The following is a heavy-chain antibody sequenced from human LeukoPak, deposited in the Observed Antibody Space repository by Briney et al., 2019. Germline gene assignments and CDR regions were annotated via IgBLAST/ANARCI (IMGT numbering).Heavy chain of an antibody. J-gene: IGHJ4*02. Sequence: SETLSLTCTVSGGSISSSSYYWGWIRQPQGQGLEWIMSIYYSGSTYYNPSIKGRVTISVDTSKKKFCLKLSCVTTADTAVYYCALLNSGGRDGYNFDYWGQGTLVTVSS. CDR3: ALLNSGGRDGYNFDY. V-gene: IGHV4-39*01. CDR2: IYYSGST. D-gene: IGHD5-24*01. CDR1: GGSISSSSYY.